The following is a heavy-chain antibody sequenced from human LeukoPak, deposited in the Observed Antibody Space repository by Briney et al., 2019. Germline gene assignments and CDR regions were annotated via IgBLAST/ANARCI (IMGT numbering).Heavy chain of an antibody. CDR1: GYSFTNYW. J-gene: IGHJ4*02. CDR3: ARHSDAAMVVDY. V-gene: IGHV5-51*01. Sequence: GESPKISCKGSGYSFTNYWVGWVRQMSGKGLEWMGIIYPGDSDTTYSPSFQGQVTISADKSINTAYLQWSSLKASDTAMYYCARHSDAAMVVDYWGQGTLVTVSS. D-gene: IGHD5-18*01. CDR2: IYPGDSDT.